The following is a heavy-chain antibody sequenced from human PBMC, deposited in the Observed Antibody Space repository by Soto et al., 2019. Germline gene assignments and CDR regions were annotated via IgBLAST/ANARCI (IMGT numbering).Heavy chain of an antibody. CDR3: ARDLRVGANTDALNL. V-gene: IGHV1-18*01. CDR2: INTYNGNI. D-gene: IGHD1-26*01. Sequence: ASVKVSCKASGYAFSSHGISWVRQAPGQGLEWMGRINTYNGNINYSRNIQDRLTLTTDTSTTTVYMELNSLTSDDTSVYYCARDLRVGANTDALNLWGHGTMVTVSS. J-gene: IGHJ3*01. CDR1: GYAFSSHG.